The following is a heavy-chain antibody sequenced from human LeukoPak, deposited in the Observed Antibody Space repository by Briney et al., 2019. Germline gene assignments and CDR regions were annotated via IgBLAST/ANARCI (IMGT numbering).Heavy chain of an antibody. D-gene: IGHD3-10*01. CDR3: ARERMVRGEDWFDP. CDR2: INPNSGGT. V-gene: IGHV1-2*02. Sequence: GASVKVSCKASGYTFTGYYMHWVRQAPGQGLEWMGWINPNSGGTNYAQKFQGRVTMTRDTSISTAYMELSRLRSDDTAVYYCARERMVRGEDWFDPWGQGTLVTVSS. CDR1: GYTFTGYY. J-gene: IGHJ5*02.